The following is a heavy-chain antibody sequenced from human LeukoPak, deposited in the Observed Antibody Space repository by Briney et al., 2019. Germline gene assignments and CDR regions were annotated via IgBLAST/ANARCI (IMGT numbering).Heavy chain of an antibody. CDR1: GGSISSSSYY. V-gene: IGHV4-39*01. D-gene: IGHD3-9*01. J-gene: IGHJ4*02. CDR2: IYYSGST. CDR3: ARQLRYFDWLLLNFDY. Sequence: PSETLSLTCTVSGGSISSSSYYWGWIRQPPGKGLEWIGSIYYSGSTYYNPSLKSRVTISVDTSKNQFSLKLSSVTAADTAVYYCARQLRYFDWLLLNFDYWGQGTLVTVSS.